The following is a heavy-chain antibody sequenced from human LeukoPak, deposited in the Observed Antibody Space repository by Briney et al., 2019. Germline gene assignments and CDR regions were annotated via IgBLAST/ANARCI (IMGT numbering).Heavy chain of an antibody. D-gene: IGHD2-2*02. CDR2: INPSGSST. Sequence: GASVKVSCKASGYTFTSYYMHWVRQAPGQGLEWMGIINPSGSSTSYAQKFQGRVTMTRDMSTSTVYMELSSLRSEDTAVYYCARDHIVVVPAAIFDFSGSYGQFGPWGQGTLVTVSS. CDR3: ARDHIVVVPAAIFDFSGSYGQFGP. J-gene: IGHJ5*02. V-gene: IGHV1-46*01. CDR1: GYTFTSYY.